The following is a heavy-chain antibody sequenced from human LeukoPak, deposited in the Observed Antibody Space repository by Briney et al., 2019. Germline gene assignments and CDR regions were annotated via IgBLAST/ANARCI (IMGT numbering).Heavy chain of an antibody. J-gene: IGHJ4*02. D-gene: IGHD6-6*01. Sequence: SETLSLTCAVYGGSFSDYYWNWIRLPPGNGLEWIGEINHSGSTNYNPSLKTRVTISVDTSKNQFSQKLNSVTAADTAVYFCAKTPTALVRGGYYFDSWGQGTLVTVSS. CDR3: AKTPTALVRGGYYFDS. CDR1: GGSFSDYY. V-gene: IGHV4-34*01. CDR2: INHSGST.